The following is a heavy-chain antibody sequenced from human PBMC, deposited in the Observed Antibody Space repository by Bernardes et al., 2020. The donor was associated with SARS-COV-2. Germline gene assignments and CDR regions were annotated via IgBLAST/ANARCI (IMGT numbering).Heavy chain of an antibody. D-gene: IGHD2-2*01. J-gene: IGHJ5*02. CDR3: ARAPVVPAAIAWPWFDP. CDR1: GGSISSSNW. CDR2: IYHSGST. V-gene: IGHV4-4*02. Sequence: SATLTLTCAVSGGSISSSNWWSWVRQPPGKGLEWIGEIYHSGSTNYNPSLKSRVTISVDKSKNQFSLKLSSVTAADTAVYYCARAPVVPAAIAWPWFDPWGQGTRVTVSS.